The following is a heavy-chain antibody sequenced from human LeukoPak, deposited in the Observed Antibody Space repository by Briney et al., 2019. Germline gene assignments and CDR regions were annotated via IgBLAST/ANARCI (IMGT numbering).Heavy chain of an antibody. D-gene: IGHD3-3*01. J-gene: IGHJ6*02. V-gene: IGHV3-23*01. CDR1: GFTFSSYA. CDR2: ISGSGGST. CDR3: AKRLRFLEWLLPDYYYYYGMDV. Sequence: GGSLGLSCAASGFTFSSYAMSWVRQAPGKGLEWVSAISGSGGSTYYADSVKGRFTISRDNSKNTLYLQMNSLRAEDTAVYYCAKRLRFLEWLLPDYYYYYGMDVWGQGTTVTVSS.